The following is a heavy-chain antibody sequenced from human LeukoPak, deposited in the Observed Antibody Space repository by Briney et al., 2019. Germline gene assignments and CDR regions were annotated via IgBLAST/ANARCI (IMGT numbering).Heavy chain of an antibody. J-gene: IGHJ3*02. CDR1: GYSISGGYY. Sequence: PSETLSLTCTVPGYSISGGYYWGWIRQPPGKGLEWIGTIYHGGSTYYNPSLESRVTISLDTSKNHFSLNLTSVTAADTAMYYCARVAERTWLPYDAAFDIWGLGTMVTVSS. CDR2: IYHGGST. D-gene: IGHD3-9*01. V-gene: IGHV4-38-2*02. CDR3: ARVAERTWLPYDAAFDI.